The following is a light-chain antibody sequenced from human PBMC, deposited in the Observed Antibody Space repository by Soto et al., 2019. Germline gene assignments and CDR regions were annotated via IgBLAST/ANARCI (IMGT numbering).Light chain of an antibody. CDR2: EVS. CDR1: SSDVGGYNY. J-gene: IGLJ1*01. Sequence: QSVLTQPASVSGSPGQSITISSTGTSSDVGGYNYVSWYQQHPGKAPKLMIYEVSNRPSGVSNRFSGSKSGNTASLTISGLQAEDEADYYCSSYTSSSTLYVFGTGTKVTV. CDR3: SSYTSSSTLYV. V-gene: IGLV2-14*01.